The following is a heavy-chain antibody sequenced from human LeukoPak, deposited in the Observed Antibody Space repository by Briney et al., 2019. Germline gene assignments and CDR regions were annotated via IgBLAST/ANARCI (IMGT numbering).Heavy chain of an antibody. V-gene: IGHV4-39*01. D-gene: IGHD4-17*01. CDR2: IYYSGST. CDR1: GGSISSTTYY. Sequence: SQTLSLTCTVSGGSISSTTYYWGCIRQPPGKGLEWIGSIYYSGSTYYNPSLKSRVTMSVDTSKNQFSLNLSSVTAADTAVYYCARLYGDYYFDYWGQGTLVTVSS. J-gene: IGHJ4*02. CDR3: ARLYGDYYFDY.